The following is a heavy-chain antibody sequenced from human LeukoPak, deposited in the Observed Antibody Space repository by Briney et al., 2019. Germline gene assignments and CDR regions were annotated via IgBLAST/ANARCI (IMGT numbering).Heavy chain of an antibody. CDR2: INHSGST. Sequence: SETLSLTCAVYGGSFSGYYWSWIRQPPGKGLEWIGEINHSGSTNYNPSLKSRVTISVDTSKNQFSLKLSSVTAADTAVYYCARGSGSYRPLGYWGQGTLVTVSS. D-gene: IGHD1-26*01. J-gene: IGHJ4*02. V-gene: IGHV4-34*01. CDR3: ARGSGSYRPLGY. CDR1: GGSFSGYY.